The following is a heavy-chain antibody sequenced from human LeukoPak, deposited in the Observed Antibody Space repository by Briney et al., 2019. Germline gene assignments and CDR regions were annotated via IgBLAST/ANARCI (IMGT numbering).Heavy chain of an antibody. Sequence: PGGSLRLSCAASGFTFSSYSMSWVRQAPGKGLEWVSYISSSSSTIYYADSVKGRFTISRDNAKNSLYLQMNSLRAEDTAVYYCARGGCQFITMIGHWGQGTLVTVSS. CDR2: ISSSSSTI. J-gene: IGHJ5*02. CDR1: GFTFSSYS. D-gene: IGHD3-22*01. V-gene: IGHV3-48*04. CDR3: ARGGCQFITMIGH.